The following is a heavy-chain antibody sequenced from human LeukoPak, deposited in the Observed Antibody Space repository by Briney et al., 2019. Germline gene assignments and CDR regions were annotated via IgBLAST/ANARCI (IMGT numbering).Heavy chain of an antibody. V-gene: IGHV3-9*01. CDR1: GFTFDDYA. D-gene: IGHD2-15*01. J-gene: IGHJ3*02. CDR3: AKESVVVAATGAFDI. Sequence: GGSLRLSCAASGFTFDDYAMHWVRQAPGKGLEWVSGISWNSGSIGYADSVKGRFPISRDNAKNSLYLQMNSLRAEDTALYYCAKESVVVAATGAFDIWGQGTMVTVSS. CDR2: ISWNSGSI.